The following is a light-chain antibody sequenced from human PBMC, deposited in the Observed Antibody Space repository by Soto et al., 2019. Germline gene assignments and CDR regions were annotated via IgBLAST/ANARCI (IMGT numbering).Light chain of an antibody. J-gene: IGKJ4*01. V-gene: IGKV3-20*01. CDR3: HQYGSSPLT. Sequence: IVLTQSPATLSLSPGERATLSCRASQSVTSYLAWYQQKPGQAPRLLIYDASNRATGIPARFSGSGSGTDFTLTISRLEPEDFAVYYCHQYGSSPLTFGGGTKVDIK. CDR2: DAS. CDR1: QSVTSY.